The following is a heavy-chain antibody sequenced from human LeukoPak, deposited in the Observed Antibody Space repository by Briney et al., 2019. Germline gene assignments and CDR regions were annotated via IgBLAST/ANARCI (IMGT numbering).Heavy chain of an antibody. CDR2: INHSGST. Sequence: SETLSLTCAVYGGSFSVYYWSWIRQPPGKGLEWIGEINHSGSTNYNPSPKSRVTISVATSKKQFSLKLRSVTAADTAVYYCARGSPRFTMVRGVIGWFDPWGQGTLVTVSS. D-gene: IGHD3-10*01. CDR1: GGSFSVYY. J-gene: IGHJ5*02. V-gene: IGHV4-34*01. CDR3: ARGSPRFTMVRGVIGWFDP.